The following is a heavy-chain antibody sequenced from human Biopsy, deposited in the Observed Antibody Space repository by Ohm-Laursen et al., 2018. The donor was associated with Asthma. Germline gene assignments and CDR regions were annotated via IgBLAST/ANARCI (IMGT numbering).Heavy chain of an antibody. CDR1: GYTLTDLS. CDR3: ASDFPKDYARYNFQF. J-gene: IGHJ4*02. Sequence: SVTVSCKISGYTLTDLSMHWVRQAPGQGLEWMGGHDHEEGGTVNARRFQGRVTMTEDTSTDTAYMELSSLSSDDTAVYYCASDFPKDYARYNFQFWGQGTLVTVSS. CDR2: HDHEEGGT. V-gene: IGHV1-24*01. D-gene: IGHD4-17*01.